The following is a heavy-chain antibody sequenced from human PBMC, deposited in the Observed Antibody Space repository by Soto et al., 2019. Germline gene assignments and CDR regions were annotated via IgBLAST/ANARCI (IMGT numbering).Heavy chain of an antibody. V-gene: IGHV1-8*01. CDR2: MNPNSGNT. D-gene: IGHD6-13*01. CDR3: ARGFSWGGAAAPHYYYGMDV. J-gene: IGHJ6*02. CDR1: GYTFTSYD. Sequence: ASVKVSCKASGYTFTSYDINWVRQATGKGLECMGWMNPNSGNTGYAQKFQGRVTMTRNTSISTAYMELSGLRSEDTAVYYCARGFSWGGAAAPHYYYGMDVWGQGTTVTVSS.